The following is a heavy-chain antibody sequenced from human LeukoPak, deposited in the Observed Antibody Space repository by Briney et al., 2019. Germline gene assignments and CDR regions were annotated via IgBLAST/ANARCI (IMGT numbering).Heavy chain of an antibody. D-gene: IGHD5-18*01. Sequence: PGGSLRLSCAASGFTFSSYAMHWVRQAPGKGLEWVAVISYDGSNKYYADSVKGRFTISRDNSKNTLYLQMNSLRAEDTAVYYCARDTAMAFDYWGQGTLVTVFS. CDR2: ISYDGSNK. CDR1: GFTFSSYA. CDR3: ARDTAMAFDY. V-gene: IGHV3-30-3*01. J-gene: IGHJ4*02.